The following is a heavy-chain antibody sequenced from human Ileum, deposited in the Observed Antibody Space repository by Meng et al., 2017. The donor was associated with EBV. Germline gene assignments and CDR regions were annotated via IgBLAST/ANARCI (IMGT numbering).Heavy chain of an antibody. CDR1: GDSISNEHW. J-gene: IGHJ4*02. Sequence: QMQRQESGPGLVGPSGTLSLTCSVSGDSISNEHWWSWVRQSPGKGLEWIGEIHHTRGPNYNPSLKSRVIISVDKSNNHFSLRLSAVTAADTAVYYCASNGAFSLDHWGQGTLVTVSS. V-gene: IGHV4-4*02. CDR2: IHHTRGP. CDR3: ASNGAFSLDH. D-gene: IGHD2-8*01.